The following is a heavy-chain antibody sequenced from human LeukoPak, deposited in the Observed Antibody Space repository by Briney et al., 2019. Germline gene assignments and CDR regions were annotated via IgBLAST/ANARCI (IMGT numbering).Heavy chain of an antibody. CDR3: ARDSRVVKDGFDM. V-gene: IGHV3-7*01. D-gene: IGHD3-22*01. CDR1: GFTFSSYW. J-gene: IGHJ3*02. CDR2: IKQDGSEK. Sequence: GGSLRLSCAASGFTFSSYWMSWVRQAPGKGREWVANIKQDGSEKYYVDSVKGRFTISRDNAKNSLYLQMSNLRAEDAAVYYCARDSRVVKDGFDMWGQGTMVTVSS.